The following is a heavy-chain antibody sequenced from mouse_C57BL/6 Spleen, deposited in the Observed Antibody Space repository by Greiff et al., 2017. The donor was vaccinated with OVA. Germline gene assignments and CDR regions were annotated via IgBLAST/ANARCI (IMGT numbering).Heavy chain of an antibody. V-gene: IGHV5-17*01. CDR3: ARGGYEWYFDV. Sequence: EVKLMESGEGLVKPGGSLKLSCAASGFTFSSYAMSWVRQTPEKRLEWVAYISSGSSTIYYADTVKGRFTISRDNAKNTLFLQMTSLRSEDTAMYYCARGGYEWYFDVWGTGTTVTVSS. D-gene: IGHD2-10*02. CDR1: GFTFSSYA. J-gene: IGHJ1*03. CDR2: ISSGSSTI.